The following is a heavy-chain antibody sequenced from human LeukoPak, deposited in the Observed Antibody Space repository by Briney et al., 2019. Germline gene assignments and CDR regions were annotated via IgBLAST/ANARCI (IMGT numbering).Heavy chain of an antibody. V-gene: IGHV4-4*02. CDR1: DYSISSSHW. CDR3: TTNGAYCLDH. J-gene: IGHJ4*02. Sequence: SETLSPTCVVSDYSISSSHWWSWVRQSPGKGLEWIGEIFHSGSTNYNPSLRSRVTISVDKSENQFSLKLNSVTAADTAVYYCTTNGAYCLDHWGQGTPVTVSS. CDR2: IFHSGST. D-gene: IGHD2-21*01.